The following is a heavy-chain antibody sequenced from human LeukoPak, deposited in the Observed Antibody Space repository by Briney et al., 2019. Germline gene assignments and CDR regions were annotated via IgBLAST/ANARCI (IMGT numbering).Heavy chain of an antibody. CDR2: IYYSGST. CDR3: ANQIIVGATTPYVDY. D-gene: IGHD1-26*01. Sequence: SETPSLTCTVSGGSISSSSYYWGWIRQPPGKGLEWIGSIYYSGSTYYNPSLKSRVTISVDTSKNQFSLKLSSVTAADTAVYYCANQIIVGATTPYVDYWGQGTLVTVSS. J-gene: IGHJ4*02. V-gene: IGHV4-39*05. CDR1: GGSISSSSYY.